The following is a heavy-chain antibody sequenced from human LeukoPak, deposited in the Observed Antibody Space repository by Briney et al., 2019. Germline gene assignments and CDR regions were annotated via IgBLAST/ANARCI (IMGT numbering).Heavy chain of an antibody. CDR3: ARFSRITWGDWGDAFDV. CDR2: IDDGGNT. D-gene: IGHD2-21*02. V-gene: IGHV4-34*01. Sequence: SEPLSLMCSVYGGSFSDYFWSWIRQSPGKGLEWIGEIDDGGNTNYNPSLMSRVIVAMEKSKKQFSLVMRSVTAADTAVYYCARFSRITWGDWGDAFDVWGQGATVIVSS. J-gene: IGHJ3*01. CDR1: GGSFSDYF.